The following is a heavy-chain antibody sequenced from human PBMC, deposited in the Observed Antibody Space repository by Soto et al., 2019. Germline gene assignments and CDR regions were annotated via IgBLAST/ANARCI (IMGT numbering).Heavy chain of an antibody. CDR1: GGSVSSGSYY. Sequence: KPSETLSLTCTVSGGSVSSGSYYWSWIRQPPGKGLEWIGYIYYSGSTNYNPSLKSRVTISVDTSKNQFSLKLSSVTAADTAVYYCARDRKRWFDPWGQGTLVTVSS. CDR3: ARDRKRWFDP. CDR2: IYYSGST. J-gene: IGHJ5*02. V-gene: IGHV4-61*01.